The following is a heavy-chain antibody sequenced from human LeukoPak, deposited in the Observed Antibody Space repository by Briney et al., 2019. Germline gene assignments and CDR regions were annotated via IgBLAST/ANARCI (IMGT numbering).Heavy chain of an antibody. V-gene: IGHV3-48*04. D-gene: IGHD5-18*01. CDR2: ISSSGSTM. CDR3: ARDFQLANNDAFDI. Sequence: GGSLRLSCAASGFTFSSYAMSWVRQAPGKGLEWVSYISSSGSTMYYADSVKGRFTISRDNAKNSMYLQMNSLRAEDTAVYYCARDFQLANNDAFDIWGQGTMVTVSS. J-gene: IGHJ3*02. CDR1: GFTFSSYA.